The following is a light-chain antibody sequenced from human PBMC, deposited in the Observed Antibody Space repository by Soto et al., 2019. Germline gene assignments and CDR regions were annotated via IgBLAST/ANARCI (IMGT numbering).Light chain of an antibody. Sequence: QSVLTQPPSASGTPGQRVTISCSGSSSNIGNNYVYWYQMVPGTAPKLLIYRNNQRPSGVPDRFSGSRSGTSASLAIGGLRSEDEADYYCAAWDDSLSGRGVFGGGTKLTVL. CDR1: SSNIGNNY. J-gene: IGLJ2*01. CDR3: AAWDDSLSGRGV. CDR2: RNN. V-gene: IGLV1-47*01.